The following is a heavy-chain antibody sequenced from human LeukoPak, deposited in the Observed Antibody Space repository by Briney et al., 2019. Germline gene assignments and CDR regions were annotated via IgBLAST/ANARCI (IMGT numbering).Heavy chain of an antibody. Sequence: SETLSLTCAVYGGSFTDYNWTWLRQSPGKGLEWIGEINDSGTTHYNPSLKSRVTISVDTAKHQFSLGMRSLTAADTAVYYCARGLDLEGLDYWGQGTLVTVSS. J-gene: IGHJ4*02. CDR2: INDSGTT. CDR1: GGSFTDYN. D-gene: IGHD1-1*01. CDR3: ARGLDLEGLDY. V-gene: IGHV4-34*01.